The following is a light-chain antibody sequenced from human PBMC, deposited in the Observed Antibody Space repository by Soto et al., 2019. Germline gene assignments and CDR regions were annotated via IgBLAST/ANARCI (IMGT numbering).Light chain of an antibody. Sequence: QSVLTQPASLSGSPGQSITISCTGTSSDIGSFNLVSWYQQFPGEVPKLILYESYKRPSGISNRFSGSKSGNTASLTISGLQVEDEAEYFCGSFTTSRIWVFGGGTKLTVL. CDR2: ESY. CDR1: SSDIGSFNL. CDR3: GSFTTSRIWV. J-gene: IGLJ3*02. V-gene: IGLV2-14*02.